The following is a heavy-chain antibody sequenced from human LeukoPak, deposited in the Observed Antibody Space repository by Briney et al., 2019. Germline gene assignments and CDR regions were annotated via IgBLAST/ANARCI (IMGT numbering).Heavy chain of an antibody. CDR2: ISGSGSGT. J-gene: IGHJ4*02. CDR3: IYSGGNYFHY. D-gene: IGHD4-23*01. Sequence: SGGSLRLSCAASGFTFSSYAMSWVRQAPGKGLEWVSSISGSGSGTYYADSVKGRFTISRDNSRNTLFLQMDSLRADDTAVYYCIYSGGNYFHYWGQGALVTVSS. V-gene: IGHV3-23*01. CDR1: GFTFSSYA.